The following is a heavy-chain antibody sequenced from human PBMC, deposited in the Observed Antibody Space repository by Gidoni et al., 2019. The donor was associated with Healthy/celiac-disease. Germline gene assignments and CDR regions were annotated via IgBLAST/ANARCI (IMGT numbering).Heavy chain of an antibody. Sequence: EVQLVESGGGWVQTGRCLRLSCAASGFTFDDYAMHWVRQAPGKGLEWVSGISWNSGSIGYADSVKGRFTISRDNSKNSLYLHMNSLRAEDTALYYCAKASYDFWSGSYFDYWVQGTLVTVSS. D-gene: IGHD3-3*01. CDR1: GFTFDDYA. V-gene: IGHV3-9*01. CDR3: AKASYDFWSGSYFDY. J-gene: IGHJ4*02. CDR2: ISWNSGSI.